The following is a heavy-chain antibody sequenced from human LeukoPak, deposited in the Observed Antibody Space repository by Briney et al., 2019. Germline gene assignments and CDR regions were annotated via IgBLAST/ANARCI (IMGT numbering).Heavy chain of an antibody. V-gene: IGHV4-59*01. CDR2: IYYTGST. Sequence: SETLSLTCTVSRVSISSSYWSWIRQPPRKGLEWIGYIYYTGSTTYNPSLQSRITMSVDTSKSQFSLKLSSVTAADTAVYYCARLQSYGNFLDDYWGQGTLVTVSS. J-gene: IGHJ4*02. CDR1: RVSISSSY. D-gene: IGHD4-11*01. CDR3: ARLQSYGNFLDDY.